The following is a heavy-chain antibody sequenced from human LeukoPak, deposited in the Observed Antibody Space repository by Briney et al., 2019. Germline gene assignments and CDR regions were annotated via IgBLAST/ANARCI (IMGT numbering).Heavy chain of an antibody. CDR2: IYSSGSA. CDR1: GGSFSGYY. D-gene: IGHD6-6*01. CDR3: ASASIAARANWFDP. V-gene: IGHV4-59*08. J-gene: IGHJ5*02. Sequence: SETLSLTCAVYGGSFSGYYWSWIRQPPGKGLEWIGYIYSSGSANYSPSLKSRVTISVDTSKNQFSLKLSSVTAADTAVYYCASASIAARANWFDPWGQGTLVTVSS.